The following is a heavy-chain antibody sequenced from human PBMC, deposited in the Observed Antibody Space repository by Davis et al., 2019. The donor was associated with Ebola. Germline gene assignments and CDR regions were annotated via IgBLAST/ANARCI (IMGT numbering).Heavy chain of an antibody. CDR2: ISAYNGNT. CDR3: ARDGEIVVVVAATLSYYYGMDV. J-gene: IGHJ6*04. CDR1: GYTFTSYG. V-gene: IGHV1-18*01. D-gene: IGHD2-15*01. Sequence: ASVKVSCKASGYTFTSYGISWVRQAPGQGLEWMGWISAYNGNTNYAQKLQGRVTMTTDTSTSTAYMELRSLRSDNTAVYYCARDGEIVVVVAATLSYYYGMDVWGKGTTVTVSS.